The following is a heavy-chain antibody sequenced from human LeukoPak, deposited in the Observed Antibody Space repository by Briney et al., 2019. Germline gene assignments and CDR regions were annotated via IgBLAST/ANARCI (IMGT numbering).Heavy chain of an antibody. CDR1: GFTLRSSA. J-gene: IGHJ5*02. Sequence: GGSLRLSCAASGFTLRSSAMSWVRQAPGEGLEWVSSMSGGSGDTYYADPVKGRFTISRDNSKNTLYLQMYSLRAEDTAVYYCARLTSTWGQGTLVTVSS. D-gene: IGHD2-21*02. CDR3: ARLTST. V-gene: IGHV3-23*01. CDR2: MSGGSGDT.